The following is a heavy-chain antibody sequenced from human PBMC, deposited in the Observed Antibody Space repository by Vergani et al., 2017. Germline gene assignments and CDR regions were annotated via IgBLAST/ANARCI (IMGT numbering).Heavy chain of an antibody. CDR2: IWYDGSNK. CDR3: GRGSDNYN. J-gene: IGHJ4*02. D-gene: IGHD5-24*01. Sequence: QVQLVESEGGVVQPGRSLTLSCVASGFTFSSHGMHWVRQAPGKGLEWVAVIWYDGSNKHYGDSVKGRFTISRDNSKNTLYLQMNSLRVEDTAVYYCGRGSDNYNWGQGTLVTVSS. CDR1: GFTFSSHG. V-gene: IGHV3-33*01.